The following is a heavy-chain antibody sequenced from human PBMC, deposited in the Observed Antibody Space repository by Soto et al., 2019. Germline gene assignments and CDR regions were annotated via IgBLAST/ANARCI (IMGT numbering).Heavy chain of an antibody. J-gene: IGHJ4*02. CDR1: GFTFSTFG. D-gene: IGHD1-7*01. V-gene: IGHV3-33*01. CDR2: IWNGRNSE. CDR3: VTERRNYEFDY. Sequence: QVQLVESGGGVVQPGRSLRLSCAASGFTFSTFGMHWVRQSPGKGLEWVAVIWNGRNSEDYAASVKGRFTISRDNSKNTLYLQMNSLRAEDTAIYYCVTERRNYEFDYWGQGILVTVSS.